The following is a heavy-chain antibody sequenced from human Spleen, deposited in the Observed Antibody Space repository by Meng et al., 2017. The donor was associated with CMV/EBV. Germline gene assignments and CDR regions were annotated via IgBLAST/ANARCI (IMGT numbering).Heavy chain of an antibody. D-gene: IGHD3-3*01. CDR2: ISSSSSYI. Sequence: GESLKISCAASGFTFSSYSMNWVRQAPGKGLEWVSSISSSSSYIYYADSVKGRFTISRDNAKNSLYLQMNSLRAEDTAVYYCARPFYYDFWSGYYVSGLAAPYGMDVWGQGTTVTVS. CDR1: GFTFSSYS. CDR3: ARPFYYDFWSGYYVSGLAAPYGMDV. J-gene: IGHJ6*02. V-gene: IGHV3-21*01.